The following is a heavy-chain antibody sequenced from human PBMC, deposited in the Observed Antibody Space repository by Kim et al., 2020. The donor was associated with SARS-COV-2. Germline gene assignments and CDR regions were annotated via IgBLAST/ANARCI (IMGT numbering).Heavy chain of an antibody. V-gene: IGHV4-59*08. CDR1: GGSISSYY. D-gene: IGHD3-9*01. J-gene: IGHJ5*02. CDR3: ARQASLYDIRNWVDP. CDR2: IYYSGST. Sequence: SETLSLTCTVSGGSISSYYWSWIRQPPGKGLEWIGYIYYSGSTNYNPSLKSRVTISVDTSKNQFSLRLSSVTAADTAVYYCARQASLYDIRNWVDPWGQG.